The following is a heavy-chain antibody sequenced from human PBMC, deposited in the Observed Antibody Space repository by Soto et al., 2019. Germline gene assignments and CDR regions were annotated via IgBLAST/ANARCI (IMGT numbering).Heavy chain of an antibody. CDR1: GFTFSRYW. CDR2: ISSDGSST. V-gene: IGHV3-74*01. D-gene: IGHD5-12*01. J-gene: IGHJ6*02. Sequence: EVQLVESGGGLVQPGGSLRLSCAASGFTFSRYWMHWVRQAPGKGLVWVSRISSDGSSTRYEDSVKGRFTISRDNAKNTLFLQMNSLRAGDTAGYYCAREGLNYGMDVWGQGTTVTFSS. CDR3: AREGLNYGMDV.